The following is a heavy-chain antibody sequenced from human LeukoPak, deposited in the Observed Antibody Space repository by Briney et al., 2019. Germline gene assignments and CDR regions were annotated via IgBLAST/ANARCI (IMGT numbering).Heavy chain of an antibody. Sequence: GGSLRLSCAASGFTFSNYWMSWVRQAPGKGLEWVANINQAGSEKYYVGSVKGRFTISRDNARNSLYLQMNSLRAEDTAVYYCTTGAWELLVWGQGTLVTVSS. D-gene: IGHD1-26*01. CDR1: GFTFSNYW. J-gene: IGHJ4*02. CDR3: TTGAWELLV. CDR2: INQAGSEK. V-gene: IGHV3-7*01.